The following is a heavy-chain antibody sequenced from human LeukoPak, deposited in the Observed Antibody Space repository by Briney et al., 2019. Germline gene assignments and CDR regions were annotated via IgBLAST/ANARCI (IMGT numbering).Heavy chain of an antibody. Sequence: PSETLSLTCAVSSGSLSGYSWGWIRQPPEKGLEWVGEISHSGITNYNTSLKGRVTISLKKSEIQFSLMLSSVTAADTAVYYCTRQSGTVTPIDYWSQGTLVTVSS. D-gene: IGHD4-17*01. CDR2: ISHSGIT. J-gene: IGHJ4*02. CDR1: SGSLSGYS. V-gene: IGHV4-34*01. CDR3: TRQSGTVTPIDY.